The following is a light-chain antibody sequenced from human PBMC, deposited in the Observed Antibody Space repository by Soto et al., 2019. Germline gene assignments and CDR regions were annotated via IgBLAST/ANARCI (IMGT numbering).Light chain of an antibody. CDR3: QQLLSYPIT. CDR1: QNVASY. J-gene: IGKJ5*01. V-gene: IGKV1-9*01. CDR2: AAS. Sequence: DIQMTQSPSSLSATVGDKVTITCRASQNVASYLNWYQQKPGKAPKLLIYAASTLQSGVPLSFSGSGSGTSFTLTISSLQPEDFATYYCQQLLSYPITFGQGTRPEIK.